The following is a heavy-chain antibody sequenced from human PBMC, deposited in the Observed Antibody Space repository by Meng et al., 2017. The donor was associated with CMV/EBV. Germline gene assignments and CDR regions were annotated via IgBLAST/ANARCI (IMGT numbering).Heavy chain of an antibody. D-gene: IGHD4-11*01. Sequence: ASVKVSCKASGYTFTSYGISWVRQAPGQGLEWMGWISAYNGNTNYAQKLQGRVTMTTDTSTSTAYMELRSLRSDDTAVYYCARRNNYNYYYYGMDVWGQGTTVTSP. CDR2: ISAYNGNT. CDR3: ARRNNYNYYYYGMDV. CDR1: GYTFTSYG. J-gene: IGHJ6*02. V-gene: IGHV1-18*01.